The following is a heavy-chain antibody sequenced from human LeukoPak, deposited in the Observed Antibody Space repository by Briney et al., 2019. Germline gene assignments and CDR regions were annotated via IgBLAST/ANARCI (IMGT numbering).Heavy chain of an antibody. D-gene: IGHD3-22*01. CDR3: ARDRYYDSSGYIYFYGMDV. CDR1: GYTFTNYG. CDR2: MSVYNENT. J-gene: IGHJ6*02. V-gene: IGHV1-18*01. Sequence: ASVKVSCKASGYTFTNYGFSWVRQAPGQGLEWMGWMSVYNENTNYALKFQGRLTITTDTSTSTAYMELWGLRSDDTAVYYCARDRYYDSSGYIYFYGMDVWGQGTTVTVSS.